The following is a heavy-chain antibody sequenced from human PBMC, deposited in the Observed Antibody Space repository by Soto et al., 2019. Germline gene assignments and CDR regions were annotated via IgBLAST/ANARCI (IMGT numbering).Heavy chain of an antibody. D-gene: IGHD6-13*01. CDR2: IDWDDDK. Sequence: SGPTLVNTTPPLTLTCTFSGFSLSTSGLCVSWIRQPPGKALEWLALIDWDDDKYYSTSMKTRVTISKDTSKIQVVLTMTNMDPVDTATYYCARTRAAAGSPTACHNYYYCMDVWGQGTTVTVSS. J-gene: IGHJ6*02. CDR3: ARTRAAAGSPTACHNYYYCMDV. CDR1: GFSLSTSGLC. V-gene: IGHV2-70*01.